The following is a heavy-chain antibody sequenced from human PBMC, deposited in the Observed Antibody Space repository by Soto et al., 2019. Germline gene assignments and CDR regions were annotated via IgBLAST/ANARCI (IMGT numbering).Heavy chain of an antibody. CDR3: ARDRYYGSGSYYNGWFDP. Sequence: QVQLQESGPGLVKPSETLSLTCTVSGGSISSYYWSWIRQPAGKGLEWIGRIYTSGSTNYNPSLKSRVTTSVDASKNQCSLRLSSVTAADTAVYYCARDRYYGSGSYYNGWFDPWGQGTLVTVSS. CDR1: GGSISSYY. V-gene: IGHV4-4*07. J-gene: IGHJ5*02. D-gene: IGHD3-10*01. CDR2: IYTSGST.